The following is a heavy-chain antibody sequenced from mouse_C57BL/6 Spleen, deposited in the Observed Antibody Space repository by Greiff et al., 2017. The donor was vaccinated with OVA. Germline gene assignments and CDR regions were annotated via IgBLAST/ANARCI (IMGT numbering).Heavy chain of an antibody. Sequence: QVQLKESGPGLVQPSQSLSITCTVSGFSLTSYGVHWVRQSPGKGLEWLGVIWSGGSTDYNAAFISRLSISKDNSKSQVFFKMNSLQADDTAIYYCARNWGYSNYYFDYWGQGTTLTVSS. CDR2: IWSGGST. CDR1: GFSLTSYG. V-gene: IGHV2-2*01. CDR3: ARNWGYSNYYFDY. D-gene: IGHD2-5*01. J-gene: IGHJ2*01.